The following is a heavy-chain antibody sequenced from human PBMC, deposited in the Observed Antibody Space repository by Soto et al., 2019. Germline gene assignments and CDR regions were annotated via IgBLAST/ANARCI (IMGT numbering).Heavy chain of an antibody. V-gene: IGHV3-30*18. CDR1: GFNFDNYG. Sequence: LRLSCQASGFNFDNYGMHWVRQAPGKGLEWVAVITYDGSNKYYADSVKGRFTISRDNSKNTLSLHLNTLKPEDTAVYHCAKDRVGGTFYTPLGFWGQGTLVTVS. CDR3: AKDRVGGTFYTPLGF. D-gene: IGHD1-7*01. J-gene: IGHJ4*02. CDR2: ITYDGSNK.